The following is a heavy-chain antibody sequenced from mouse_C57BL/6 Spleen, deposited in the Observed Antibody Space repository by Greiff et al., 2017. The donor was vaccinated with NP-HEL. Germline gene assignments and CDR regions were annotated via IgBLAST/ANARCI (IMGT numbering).Heavy chain of an antibody. J-gene: IGHJ3*01. CDR2: IYPGDGDT. CDR3: ARSAPYGAWFAY. CDR1: GYAFSSSW. Sequence: QVQLKESGPELVKPGASVKISCKASGYAFSSSWMNWVKQRPGKGLEWIGRIYPGDGDTNYNGKFKGKATLTADKSSSTAYMQLSSLTSEDSAVYFCARSAPYGAWFAYWGQGTLVTVSA. D-gene: IGHD1-1*02. V-gene: IGHV1-82*01.